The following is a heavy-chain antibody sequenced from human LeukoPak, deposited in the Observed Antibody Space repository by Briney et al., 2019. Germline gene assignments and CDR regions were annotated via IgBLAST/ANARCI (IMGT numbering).Heavy chain of an antibody. J-gene: IGHJ4*02. D-gene: IGHD3-22*01. CDR1: GFTFSSCA. CDR3: AKDPTDFDSSGQTYFDY. V-gene: IGHV3-23*01. CDR2: ISTSGGRT. Sequence: GGSLRLSCAASGFTFSSCAMSWVRQAPGKGLEWVSAISTSGGRTFYADSVKGRFTISRDNSKNTLYLQMNSLKVEDTAIYYCAKDPTDFDSSGQTYFDYWGQGTLVTVSS.